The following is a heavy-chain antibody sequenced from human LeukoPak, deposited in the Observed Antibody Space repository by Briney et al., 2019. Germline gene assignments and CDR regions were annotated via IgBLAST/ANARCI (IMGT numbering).Heavy chain of an antibody. CDR1: GYTFTSYD. Sequence: ASVKVSCKASGYTFTSYDINWVRQAPGQAPGQGLEWMGWINPNSGGTNYAQKFQGRVTMTRDTSISTVYMELSRLRSDDTAVYYCARKLKPVAGTGNWFDPWGQGTLVTVSS. V-gene: IGHV1-2*02. J-gene: IGHJ5*02. D-gene: IGHD6-19*01. CDR3: ARKLKPVAGTGNWFDP. CDR2: INPNSGGT.